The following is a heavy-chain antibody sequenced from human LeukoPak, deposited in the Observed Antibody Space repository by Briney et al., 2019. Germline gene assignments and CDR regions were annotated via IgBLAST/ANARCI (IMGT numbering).Heavy chain of an antibody. D-gene: IGHD1-1*01. Sequence: SGTLSLTCAVYGGSFSGYYRRWIRQPPGKGLEWIGEINHSGSTNYSPSLKSRVTISVDTSKNQLSLKMSSVTAADTAVYYCTITTGTTLGLMDYWGQGTLVTVSS. CDR1: GGSFSGYY. J-gene: IGHJ4*02. CDR2: INHSGST. V-gene: IGHV4-34*01. CDR3: TITTGTTLGLMDY.